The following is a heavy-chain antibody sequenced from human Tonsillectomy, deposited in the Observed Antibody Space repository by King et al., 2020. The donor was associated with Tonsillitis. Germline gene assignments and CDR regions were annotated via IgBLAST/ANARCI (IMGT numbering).Heavy chain of an antibody. J-gene: IGHJ6*02. CDR3: ARHAVLLWFGEVPMDV. V-gene: IGHV4-59*08. D-gene: IGHD3-10*01. Sequence: QLQLQESGPGLVKPSETLSLTCTVSGGSISTYYWSWIRQPPGKGLEWIGYISYNGSTNYNPSLKSRVTISVDTSKNQFSLKLSSVTAADTAVYYCARHAVLLWFGEVPMDVWGQGTTVTVSS. CDR1: GGSISTYY. CDR2: ISYNGST.